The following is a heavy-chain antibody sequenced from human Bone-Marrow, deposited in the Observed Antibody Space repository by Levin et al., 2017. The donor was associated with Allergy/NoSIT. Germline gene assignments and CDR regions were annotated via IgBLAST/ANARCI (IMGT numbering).Heavy chain of an antibody. CDR1: GFTLNNYA. CDR2: ISGSGQTP. Sequence: AGGSLRLSCAASGFTLNNYAMTWVRQPPGKGLEWVSAISGSGQTPYYIDSVRGRFTISRDNSNNTLFLQMSSLRVEDTAVYYCAKMMTVAATTGIDYWGQGTLVTVSS. D-gene: IGHD6-19*01. V-gene: IGHV3-23*01. CDR3: AKMMTVAATTGIDY. J-gene: IGHJ4*02.